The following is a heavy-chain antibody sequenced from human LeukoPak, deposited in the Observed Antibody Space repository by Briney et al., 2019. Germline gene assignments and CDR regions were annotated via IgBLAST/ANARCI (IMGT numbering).Heavy chain of an antibody. D-gene: IGHD6-19*01. CDR3: ARETQYSSGWYDY. Sequence: SVKVSCKASGYTFTGHYMHWVRQAPGQGLEWMGGIIPIFGTANYAQKFQGRVTVTADESTSTAYMELSSLRSEDTAVYYCARETQYSSGWYDYWGQGTLVTVSS. V-gene: IGHV1-69*13. J-gene: IGHJ4*02. CDR2: IIPIFGTA. CDR1: GYTFTGHY.